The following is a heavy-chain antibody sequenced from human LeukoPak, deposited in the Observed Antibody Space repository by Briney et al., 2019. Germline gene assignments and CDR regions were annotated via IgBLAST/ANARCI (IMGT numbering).Heavy chain of an antibody. CDR3: ARRTAAAYWYIDL. D-gene: IGHD2-2*01. CDR1: GYSFTSYW. CDR2: IYPGDSDT. V-gene: IGHV5-51*01. Sequence: KTGESLKISCKGSGYSFTSYWIGWVRQMPGEGLEWMGIIYPGDSDTRYSPSFQGQVTISADKSISTAYLQWSSLKASDTAMYYCARRTAAAYWYIDLWGRGTLVTVSS. J-gene: IGHJ2*01.